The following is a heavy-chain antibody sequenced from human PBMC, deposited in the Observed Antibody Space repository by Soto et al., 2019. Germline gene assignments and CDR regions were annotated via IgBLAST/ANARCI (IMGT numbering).Heavy chain of an antibody. CDR2: ISSSSSYI. V-gene: IGHV3-21*01. CDR1: GFTFSSYS. CDR3: ARDPSNWNDLDY. D-gene: IGHD1-1*01. Sequence: PWGSLRLSCAASGFTFSSYSMNWVRQAPGKWLEWVSSISSSSSYIYYADSVKCRFTISRDNAKNSLYLQMNSLRDEDTAVYYCARDPSNWNDLDYWGQGTLVTVSS. J-gene: IGHJ4*02.